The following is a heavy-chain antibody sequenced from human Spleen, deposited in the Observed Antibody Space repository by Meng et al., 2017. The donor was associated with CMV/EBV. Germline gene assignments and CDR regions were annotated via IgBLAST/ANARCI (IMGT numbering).Heavy chain of an antibody. Sequence: GESLKISCAVSGIDFSGYWMSWVRQAPGKGLEWVANINQDESRRYYAESVKGRFTISRDNAKNSLFLQMNSLRVEDTAIYYCERDKRTAAMDVWGQGTTVTVSS. J-gene: IGHJ6*02. CDR1: GIDFSGYW. CDR2: INQDESRR. CDR3: ERDKRTAAMDV. V-gene: IGHV3-7*01.